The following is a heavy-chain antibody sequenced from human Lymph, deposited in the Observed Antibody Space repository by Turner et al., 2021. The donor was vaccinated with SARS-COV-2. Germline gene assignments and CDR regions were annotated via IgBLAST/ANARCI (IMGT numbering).Heavy chain of an antibody. CDR2: ISYDGSNK. D-gene: IGHD3-3*01. Sequence: QVQLVESGGGVVQPGRSLRLSCAASGFTFSSYGMHWVRQAPGKGLEGVAVISYDGSNKYYADSVKGRFTISRDNTKKTLYLQMNSLRAEDTAVYYCAKVRSIFGVVIGGMDVWGQGTTVTVS. J-gene: IGHJ6*02. CDR3: AKVRSIFGVVIGGMDV. CDR1: GFTFSSYG. V-gene: IGHV3-30*18.